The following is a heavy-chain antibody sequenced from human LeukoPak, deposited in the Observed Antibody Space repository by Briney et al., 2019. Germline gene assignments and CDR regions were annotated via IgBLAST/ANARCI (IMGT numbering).Heavy chain of an antibody. CDR3: ARLGRRYNAFDI. D-gene: IGHD1-1*01. CDR1: GGSLSSSSYY. CDR2: IYYSGST. V-gene: IGHV4-39*01. J-gene: IGHJ3*02. Sequence: SETLSLTCTVSGGSLSSSSYYWGWIRQPPGKGLEWIGTIYYSGSTYYNPSLKSRVTISVDTSKNQLSLKVISVTAADTAVYYCARLGRRYNAFDIWGQGTMVTVSS.